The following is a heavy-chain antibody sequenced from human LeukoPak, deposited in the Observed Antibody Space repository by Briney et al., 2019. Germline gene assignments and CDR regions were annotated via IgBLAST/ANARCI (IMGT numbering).Heavy chain of an antibody. J-gene: IGHJ4*02. V-gene: IGHV1-18*01. CDR3: ARGPSHYFGAGSAPKDFDY. D-gene: IGHD3-10*01. Sequence: ASVKVSCKASDYTFGSYGIHWVRQAPGQGPEWMGWISAYNGNRDYALKFQGRVTMATDTSTNTAQMEPRSLRSDDTAVYYCARGPSHYFGAGSAPKDFDYWGQGTLVIVSS. CDR2: ISAYNGNR. CDR1: DYTFGSYG.